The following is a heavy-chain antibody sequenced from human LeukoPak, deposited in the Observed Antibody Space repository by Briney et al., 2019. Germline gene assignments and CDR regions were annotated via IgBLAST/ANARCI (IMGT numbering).Heavy chain of an antibody. J-gene: IGHJ4*02. CDR3: AKRATMSGATYYFDY. Sequence: GGSLRLSCAASVFTFDNDAMAWVRQAPGKGLEWVSAISSNADHTFYADSVKGRFTISRDNSKNTLYLQMNSLRAEDTAVYYCAKRATMSGATYYFDYWGQGTLVTVSS. V-gene: IGHV3-23*01. CDR2: ISSNADHT. CDR1: VFTFDNDA. D-gene: IGHD5-12*01.